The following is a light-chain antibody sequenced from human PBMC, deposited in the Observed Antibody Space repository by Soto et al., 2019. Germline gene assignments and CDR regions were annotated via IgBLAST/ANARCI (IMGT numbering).Light chain of an antibody. CDR2: GAS. CDR3: QQTYTTPEIN. Sequence: DIQMTQSPSSLSASVWYIVTITCRASLTIGDSLSWFQQKAGKPPTLLIYGASALQSGVPTRFSGSGPGTDFTLTISSLQPEDFAIYYCQQTYTTPEINFGQGTRLEIK. V-gene: IGKV1-39*01. J-gene: IGKJ5*01. CDR1: LTIGDS.